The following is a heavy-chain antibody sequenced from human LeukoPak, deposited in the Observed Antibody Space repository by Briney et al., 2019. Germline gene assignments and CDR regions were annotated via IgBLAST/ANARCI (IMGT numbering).Heavy chain of an antibody. Sequence: QSGGSLRLSCAVSGFTLSSYAMTWVRQAPGKGLEWVAVISSDGSGKHSAESVKGRFTISRDNSKNTLYLQMNSLRAEDTAVYYCAKDLTGGNYYLDYWGQGTLVTVSS. V-gene: IGHV3-30*18. CDR1: GFTLSSYA. J-gene: IGHJ4*02. D-gene: IGHD1-26*01. CDR3: AKDLTGGNYYLDY. CDR2: ISSDGSGK.